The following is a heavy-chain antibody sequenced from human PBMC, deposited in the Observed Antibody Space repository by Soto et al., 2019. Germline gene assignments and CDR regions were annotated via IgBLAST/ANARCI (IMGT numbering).Heavy chain of an antibody. CDR3: ASTHHYSSSLDIRYFDY. V-gene: IGHV1-69*01. J-gene: IGHJ4*02. Sequence: QVQLVQSGAEVKKPGSSVKVSCKASGGTFSSYAISWVRQAPGQGLEWMGGTIPIFGTANYAHKFQGRVTITAAESTSTAYMDLSMLRSEDTAVYYCASTHHYSSSLDIRYFDYWGQGTLVTVFS. CDR2: TIPIFGTA. CDR1: GGTFSSYA. D-gene: IGHD6-6*01.